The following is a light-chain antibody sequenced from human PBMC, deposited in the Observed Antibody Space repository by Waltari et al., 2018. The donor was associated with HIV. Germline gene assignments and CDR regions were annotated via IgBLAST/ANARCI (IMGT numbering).Light chain of an antibody. CDR3: QSADSSDSSYV. CDR2: KDG. J-gene: IGLJ1*01. V-gene: IGLV3-25*03. CDR1: ELADQY. Sequence: SFELTQPPSVSVSPGQTARLTCSGDELADQYVYWYQQKAGQAPVLVMYKDGERPSGVPERFFASTSGTTVTLIISGVQAGDEADYYCQSADSSDSSYVFGSGTKVTVL.